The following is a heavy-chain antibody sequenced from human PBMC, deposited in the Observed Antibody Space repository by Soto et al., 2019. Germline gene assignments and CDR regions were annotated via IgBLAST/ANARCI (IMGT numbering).Heavy chain of an antibody. CDR1: GFTFSGYT. D-gene: IGHD6-6*01. J-gene: IGHJ4*02. CDR2: ISSSSSII. Sequence: EVQLVESGGDSVQPGGSLRLSCAASGFTFSGYTMSWVRQSPGTGLEWVSYISSSSSIIYYADSVKGRFTISRDNAKNSLYLHMNSLRAGDTAVYYCATVKYSRFSDYWGQGTLVTVSS. V-gene: IGHV3-48*01. CDR3: ATVKYSRFSDY.